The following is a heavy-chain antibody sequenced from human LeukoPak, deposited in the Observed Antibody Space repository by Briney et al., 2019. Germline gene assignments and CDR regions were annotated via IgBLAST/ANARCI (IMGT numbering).Heavy chain of an antibody. CDR2: IYPGGSDT. D-gene: IGHD3-22*01. J-gene: IGHJ4*02. CDR1: GYSFATYW. Sequence: GESLKISCKGSGYSFATYWIGWVRQMPGKGVEWMGIIYPGGSDTRYSPSFQGQVTMSADKSNNTAYLQWSSLTAADTAMYYCAIQGMDSSGYYYGGYWGQGTLVTVSS. V-gene: IGHV5-51*01. CDR3: AIQGMDSSGYYYGGY.